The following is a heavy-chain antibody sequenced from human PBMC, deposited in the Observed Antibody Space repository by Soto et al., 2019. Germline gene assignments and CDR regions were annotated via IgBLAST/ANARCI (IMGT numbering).Heavy chain of an antibody. J-gene: IGHJ6*02. V-gene: IGHV1-18*01. CDR1: GYTFTSYG. Sequence: ASVKVSCKASGYTFTSYGISWVRQAPGQGLEWMGWISAYNGNTNYAQKLQGRVTMTTDTSTSTAYMELRSLSSDDTAVYYCARRLIAAAGGYYYYGMDVWGQGTTVTVSS. CDR3: ARRLIAAAGGYYYYGMDV. CDR2: ISAYNGNT. D-gene: IGHD6-13*01.